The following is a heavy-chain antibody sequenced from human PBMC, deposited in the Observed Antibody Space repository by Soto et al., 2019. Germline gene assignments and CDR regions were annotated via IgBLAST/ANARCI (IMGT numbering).Heavy chain of an antibody. CDR2: IKQDGSEK. CDR1: GFTFSSYW. CDR3: ARVGPRYYYDSSGLGEYAFDI. D-gene: IGHD3-22*01. J-gene: IGHJ3*02. Sequence: PGGSLRLSCAASGFTFSSYWMSWVRQAPGKGLEWVANIKQDGSEKCYVDSVKGRFTISRDNAKNSLYLQMNSLRAEDTAVYYCARVGPRYYYDSSGLGEYAFDIWGQGTMVTVSS. V-gene: IGHV3-7*05.